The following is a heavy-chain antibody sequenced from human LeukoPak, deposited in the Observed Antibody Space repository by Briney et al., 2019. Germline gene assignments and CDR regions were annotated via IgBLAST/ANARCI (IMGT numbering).Heavy chain of an antibody. Sequence: SVKVSCNASGGTFSSYAISWVRQAPGQGLEWMGRIIPIFGTANYAQKFQGRVTITRNTSISTAYMELSSLRSEDTAVYYCASISSGWYDAFDIWGQGTMVTVSS. D-gene: IGHD6-19*01. CDR1: GGTFSSYA. CDR2: IIPIFGTA. V-gene: IGHV1-69*05. CDR3: ASISSGWYDAFDI. J-gene: IGHJ3*02.